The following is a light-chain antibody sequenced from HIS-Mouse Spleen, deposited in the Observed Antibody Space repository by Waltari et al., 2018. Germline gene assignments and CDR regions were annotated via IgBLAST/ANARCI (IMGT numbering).Light chain of an antibody. V-gene: IGLV7-46*01. Sequence: QAVVTQEPSLTVSPRVTVTLTSGSRTGAVTISHYPDWFQQKPGQAPRTLIYDTSNKHSWTPARFSGSLLGGKAALTLSGAQPEDEAEYYCLLSYSGARVFGGGTKLTVL. J-gene: IGLJ3*02. CDR3: LLSYSGARV. CDR2: DTS. CDR1: TGAVTISHY.